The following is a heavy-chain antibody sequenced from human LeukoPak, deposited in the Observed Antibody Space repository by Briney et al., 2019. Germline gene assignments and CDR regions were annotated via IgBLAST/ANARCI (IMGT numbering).Heavy chain of an antibody. Sequence: SETLSLTCAVYGGSFSGYYWSWIRQPPGKGLEWIGEIDHSESTKYNPSLKSRVTISVDTSKNQFSLKLSSVTAADTAVYYCARIYDSSDHYYLAYWDQGTLVTVSS. CDR1: GGSFSGYY. V-gene: IGHV4-34*01. CDR3: ARIYDSSDHYYLAY. CDR2: IDHSEST. D-gene: IGHD3-22*01. J-gene: IGHJ4*02.